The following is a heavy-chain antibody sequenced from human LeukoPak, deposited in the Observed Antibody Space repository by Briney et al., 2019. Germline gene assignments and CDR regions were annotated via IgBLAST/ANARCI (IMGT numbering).Heavy chain of an antibody. CDR3: ARSNWGSHWYFDL. D-gene: IGHD7-27*01. V-gene: IGHV2-70*11. CDR1: GFTFSTYRM. CDR2: VDWDDDK. Sequence: LRLSCAASGFTFSTYRMNWVRQAPGKGLEWLARVDWDDDKYYGTSLKTRLAISKDTSKNQVVLTMTNMDPADTATYYCARSNWGSHWYFDLWGRGTLVTVSS. J-gene: IGHJ2*01.